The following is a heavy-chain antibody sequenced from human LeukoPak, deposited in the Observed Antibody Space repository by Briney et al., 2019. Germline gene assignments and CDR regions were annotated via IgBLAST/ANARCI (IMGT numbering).Heavy chain of an antibody. CDR1: GFTFSSYA. J-gene: IGHJ4*02. V-gene: IGHV3-30*04. D-gene: IGHD6-19*01. CDR3: AKIDSPRVGWRAPFDY. Sequence: GRSLRLSCAASGFTFSSYAMHWVRQAPGKGLEWVAVISYDGSNKYYADSVKGRFTISRDNSKNTLYLQMNSLRAEDTAVYFCAKIDSPRVGWRAPFDYWGQGTLVTVSS. CDR2: ISYDGSNK.